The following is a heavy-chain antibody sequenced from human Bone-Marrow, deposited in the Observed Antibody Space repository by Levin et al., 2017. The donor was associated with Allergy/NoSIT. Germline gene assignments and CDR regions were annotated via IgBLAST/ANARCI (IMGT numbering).Heavy chain of an antibody. V-gene: IGHV1-2*02. CDR2: INPHSGDT. J-gene: IGHJ3*02. D-gene: IGHD3-10*01. CDR3: ARDMVRGAQTSNAFDI. Sequence: PAASVKVSCKASGYTFTGYYIHWVRQAPGQGLEWMGWINPHSGDTNYAQNFQGRVTMTRDTSISTAYMELSRLRSDDTAVYYCARDMVRGAQTSNAFDIWGQGTMVTVSS. CDR1: GYTFTGYY.